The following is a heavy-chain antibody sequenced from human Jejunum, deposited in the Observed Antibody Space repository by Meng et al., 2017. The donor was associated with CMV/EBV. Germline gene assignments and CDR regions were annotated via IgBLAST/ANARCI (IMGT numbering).Heavy chain of an antibody. CDR1: DSVSRDRVG. CDR3: ARRHFSGWYYFDS. D-gene: IGHD6-19*01. V-gene: IGHV6-1*01. Sequence: DSVSRDRVGWNWITPSPSRGLEWLGRTYYRSRWLYDYAPSVRSRITIDADTSKNEVSLRLKSVTPEDTAVYYCARRHFSGWYYFDSWGQGTLVTVSS. CDR2: TYYRSRWLY. J-gene: IGHJ4*02.